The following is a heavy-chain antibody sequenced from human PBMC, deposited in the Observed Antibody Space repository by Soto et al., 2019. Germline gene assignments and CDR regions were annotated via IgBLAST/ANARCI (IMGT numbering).Heavy chain of an antibody. V-gene: IGHV1-2*02. CDR2: INPNSGGT. Sequence: ASVMFSCKASGYNFTGYYMHWVRQAPGQGLEWMGWINPNSGGTNYSQKFLGRGTITRDTSISTAYMELIRLRTDDTAVYFCARDRAQHPNYSYGLDVWGQGTPVTVSS. CDR3: ARDRAQHPNYSYGLDV. D-gene: IGHD2-21*01. J-gene: IGHJ6*02. CDR1: GYNFTGYY.